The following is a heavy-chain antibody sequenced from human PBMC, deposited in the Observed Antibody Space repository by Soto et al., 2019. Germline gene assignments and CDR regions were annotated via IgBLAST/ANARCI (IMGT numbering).Heavy chain of an antibody. Sequence: QLQLQESGPGLVKPSETLSLTCTVSGVSLSCSNCYRGWVRQPPGKGLESLRNIHYRGTTYYSQSFKSRLSISVVTFMDQFALSLSSVTAADTAVYFCARLLTPAFGRDYFDYWGQGALVTVSS. J-gene: IGHJ4*02. D-gene: IGHD1-20*01. CDR3: ARLLTPAFGRDYFDY. CDR1: GVSLSCSNCY. V-gene: IGHV4-39*01. CDR2: IHYRGTT.